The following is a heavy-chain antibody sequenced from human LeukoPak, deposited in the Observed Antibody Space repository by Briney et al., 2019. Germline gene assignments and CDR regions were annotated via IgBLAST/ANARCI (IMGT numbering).Heavy chain of an antibody. D-gene: IGHD6-13*01. CDR3: AKGGSWYRPTFFDY. V-gene: IGHV3-23*01. CDR2: ISGSGGNI. CDR1: EFTFSSYA. J-gene: IGHJ4*02. Sequence: PGGSLRLSRAASEFTFSSYAMTWVRQTPGKGLEWVSAISGSGGNIHYADSVKGRFTISRDNSKNRLFLQMNSLRAEDTAVYYCAKGGSWYRPTFFDYWGQGMLVTVSS.